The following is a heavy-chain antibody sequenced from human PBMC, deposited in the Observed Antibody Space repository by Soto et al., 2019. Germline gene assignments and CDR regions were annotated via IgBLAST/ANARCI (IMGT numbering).Heavy chain of an antibody. D-gene: IGHD3-9*01. CDR1: GSPPATRGVG. CDR2: IYWDDDK. Sequence: LREPGPRLLKPTKPPPLPSTSPGSPPATRGVGWGGFRRPPGKALEWLALIYWDDDKRYSPSLKSRLTITKDTSKNQVVLTMTNMDPVDTATYYCARHLTGYYYWGQGTLVTVSS. J-gene: IGHJ4*02. CDR3: ARHLTGYYY. V-gene: IGHV2-5*02.